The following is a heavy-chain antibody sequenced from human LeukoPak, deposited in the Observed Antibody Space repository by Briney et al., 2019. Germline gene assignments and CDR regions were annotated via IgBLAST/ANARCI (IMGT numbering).Heavy chain of an antibody. V-gene: IGHV3-23*01. CDR3: AKGGLGYGSGSPTDY. J-gene: IGHJ4*02. CDR2: ISGSGGST. Sequence: GGSLRLSCAASGFTFSTYAMSWVRQAPGKGLEWVSAISGSGGSTYYADSVKGRFTISRDNSKNTLYLQMNSLRAEDTAVYYCAKGGLGYGSGSPTDYWGQGTLVTGSS. CDR1: GFTFSTYA. D-gene: IGHD3-10*01.